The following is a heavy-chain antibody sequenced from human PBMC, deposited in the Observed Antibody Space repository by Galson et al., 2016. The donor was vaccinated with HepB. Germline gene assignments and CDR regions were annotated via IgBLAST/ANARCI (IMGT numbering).Heavy chain of an antibody. V-gene: IGHV1-18*01. CDR2: ISGYNGDT. J-gene: IGHJ4*02. CDR1: SYTFSNYG. CDR3: ARDAGTGIDY. Sequence: SCKASSYTFSNYGVSWVRQAPGQGLEWLGWISGYNGDTNYAPNFQARFTMTTDTSTNTANMELKNLASDDTAVYYCARDAGTGIDYWGQGTLVTVSS. D-gene: IGHD1-14*01.